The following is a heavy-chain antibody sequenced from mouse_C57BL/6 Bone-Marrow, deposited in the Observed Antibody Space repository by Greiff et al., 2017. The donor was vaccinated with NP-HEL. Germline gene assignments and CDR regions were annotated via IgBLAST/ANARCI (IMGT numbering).Heavy chain of an antibody. Sequence: EVMLVESGGDLVKPGGSLKLSCAASGFTFSSYGMSWVRQTPDKRLEWVATISSGGSYTYYPDSVKGRFTISRDNAKNTLYLQMSSLKSEDTAMYYCARHPVAEYFDVWGTGTTVTVSS. CDR1: GFTFSSYG. CDR3: ARHPVAEYFDV. V-gene: IGHV5-6*01. J-gene: IGHJ1*03. D-gene: IGHD1-1*01. CDR2: ISSGGSYT.